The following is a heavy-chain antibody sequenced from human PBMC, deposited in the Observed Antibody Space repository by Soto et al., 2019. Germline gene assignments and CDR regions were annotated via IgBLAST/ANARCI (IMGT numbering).Heavy chain of an antibody. V-gene: IGHV3-23*01. D-gene: IGHD3-10*01. CDR1: GFTFSSYA. Sequence: GGSLRLSCAASGFTFSSYAMSWVRQAPGKGLEWVSAISGSGGSTYYADSVKGRFTISRDNSKNTLYLQMNSLRAEDTAVYYCAKGLNVNPGPYYFDYWGQGTLVTVSS. CDR2: ISGSGGST. CDR3: AKGLNVNPGPYYFDY. J-gene: IGHJ4*02.